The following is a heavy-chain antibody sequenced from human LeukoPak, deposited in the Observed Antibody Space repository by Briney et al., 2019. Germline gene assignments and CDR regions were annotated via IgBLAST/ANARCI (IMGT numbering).Heavy chain of an antibody. V-gene: IGHV3-53*01. D-gene: IGHD6-19*01. Sequence: WGSLRLSCAASGFTVSSNYMSWVRQAPGKGLEWVSVIYSGGSTYYADSVKGRFTISRDNSKNTLYLQMNSLRAEDTAVYYCARAGKYSSGWYTYFDYWGQGTLVTVSS. CDR1: GFTVSSNY. CDR3: ARAGKYSSGWYTYFDY. CDR2: IYSGGST. J-gene: IGHJ4*02.